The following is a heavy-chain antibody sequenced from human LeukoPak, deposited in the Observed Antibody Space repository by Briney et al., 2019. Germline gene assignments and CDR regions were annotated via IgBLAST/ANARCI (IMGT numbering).Heavy chain of an antibody. J-gene: IGHJ4*02. CDR1: GGSISSGGYY. D-gene: IGHD6-13*01. CDR2: IYYSGST. CDR3: ARVGGKQQLVSR. V-gene: IGHV4-31*03. Sequence: SETLSLTCTVSGGSISSGGYYWSWIRQHPGKGLEWIGYIYYSGSTYYNPSLKSRVTISVDTSKDQFSLKLSSVTAADTAVYYCARVGGKQQLVSRWGQGTLVTVSS.